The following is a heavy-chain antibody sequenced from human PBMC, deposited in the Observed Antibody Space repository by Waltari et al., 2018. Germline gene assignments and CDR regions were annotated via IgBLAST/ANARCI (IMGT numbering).Heavy chain of an antibody. CDR3: ARDGGYDESGVAFDI. D-gene: IGHD5-12*01. CDR1: VGPISSGGYY. J-gene: IGHJ3*02. V-gene: IGHV4-31*03. CDR2: IYYSGST. Sequence: QVQLQESGPRLVTPSQTLSLTCTVSVGPISSGGYYWSWIRQHPGKGLEWIGYIYYSGSTYSNPSLKSRVTISVDTSKNRFSLKLSSVTAADTAVYYCARDGGYDESGVAFDIWGQGTMVTVSS.